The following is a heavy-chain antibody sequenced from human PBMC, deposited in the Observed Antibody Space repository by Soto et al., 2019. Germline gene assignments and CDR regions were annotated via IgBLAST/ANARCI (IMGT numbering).Heavy chain of an antibody. Sequence: SETLSLTCTVSGGSISSGDYYWSWIRQPPGKGLEWIGYIYYSGSTNYNPSLKSRVTISVDTSKNQFSLKLSSVTAADTAVYYCAILRYFDCLLWYFDYWGQGPLVTVSS. CDR1: GGSISSGDYY. J-gene: IGHJ4*02. CDR2: IYYSGST. V-gene: IGHV4-61*08. CDR3: AILRYFDCLLWYFDY. D-gene: IGHD3-9*01.